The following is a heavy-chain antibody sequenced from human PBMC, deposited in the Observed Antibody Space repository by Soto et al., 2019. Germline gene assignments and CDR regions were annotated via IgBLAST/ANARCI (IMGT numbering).Heavy chain of an antibody. Sequence: GGSLRLSCAASGFTFSNAWMSWVRQAPGKGLEWVGRIKSKTDGGTTDYAAPVKGRFTISRDDSKNTLYLQMNSLKTEDTAVYYCTTSYYYGSGSPTHDAFDIWGQGTMVTVSS. CDR3: TTSYYYGSGSPTHDAFDI. J-gene: IGHJ3*02. D-gene: IGHD3-10*01. CDR1: GFTFSNAW. V-gene: IGHV3-15*01. CDR2: IKSKTDGGTT.